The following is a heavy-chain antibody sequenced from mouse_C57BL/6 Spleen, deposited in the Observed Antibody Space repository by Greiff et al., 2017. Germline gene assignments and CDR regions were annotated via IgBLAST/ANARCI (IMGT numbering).Heavy chain of an antibody. J-gene: IGHJ4*01. CDR1: GYTFTDYY. CDR2: INPNNGGT. CDR3: ASPYSNSYAMDY. D-gene: IGHD2-5*01. V-gene: IGHV1-26*01. Sequence: VQLQQSGPELVKPGASVKISCKASGYTFTDYYMNWVKQSHGKSLEWIGDINPNNGGTSYNQKFKGKATLTVDKSSSTAYMELRSLTSEDSAVYYCASPYSNSYAMDYWGQGTSVTVSS.